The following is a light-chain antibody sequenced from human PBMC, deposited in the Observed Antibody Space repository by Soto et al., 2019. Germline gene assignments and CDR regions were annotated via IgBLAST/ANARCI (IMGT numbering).Light chain of an antibody. CDR2: GAY. Sequence: ESELTQSPGTLSLSPGERATLSCRASQTISGNYLAWYQQKPGQAPRLLIYGAYNRDTGVPDRFSGSYSGTDFSLTITRLEPEDFAVDYCEQHVNSVYSFGQGTRLEIK. J-gene: IGKJ2*03. CDR1: QTISGNY. V-gene: IGKV3-20*01. CDR3: EQHVNSVYS.